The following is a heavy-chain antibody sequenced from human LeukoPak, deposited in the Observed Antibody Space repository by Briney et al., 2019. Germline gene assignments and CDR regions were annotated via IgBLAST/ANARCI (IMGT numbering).Heavy chain of an antibody. CDR1: GFTFSSHW. CDR3: AAESSAWSAFDI. CDR2: TDHDGKNT. D-gene: IGHD6-19*01. Sequence: GRSLRLSCAASGFTFSSHWMFWVRQAPGKGLVWVSQTDHDGKNTGYADSVKGRFTISRDNAKNTLYLQMNSLRAEDTAVYFCAAESSAWSAFDIWGQGTMVTVSA. J-gene: IGHJ3*02. V-gene: IGHV3-74*01.